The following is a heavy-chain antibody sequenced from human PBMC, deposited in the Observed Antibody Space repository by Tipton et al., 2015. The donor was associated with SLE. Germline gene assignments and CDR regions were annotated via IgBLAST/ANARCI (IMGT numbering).Heavy chain of an antibody. V-gene: IGHV4-39*07. D-gene: IGHD4-23*01. Sequence: TLSLTCTVSGGSISSSSYHWAWIRQPPGKGLEWIGAMDHSGKTYYNPSLKSRVTISVDTSKNQFSLKLSSVTAADTAVYYCARTPGGNWFYYYGMDVWGQGTTVTVSS. CDR1: GGSISSSSYH. J-gene: IGHJ6*02. CDR2: MDHSGKT. CDR3: ARTPGGNWFYYYGMDV.